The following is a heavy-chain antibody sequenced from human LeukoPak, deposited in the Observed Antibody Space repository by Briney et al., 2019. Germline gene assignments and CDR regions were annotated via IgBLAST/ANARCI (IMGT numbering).Heavy chain of an antibody. D-gene: IGHD3-10*01. CDR3: ARPLSVRGVIITRGAFDI. Sequence: ASVKVSCKASGGTFSGYAISWVRQAPGQGLEWMGGIIPIFGTANYAQKSQGRVTITADESTSTAYMELSSLRSEDTAVYYCARPLSVRGVIITRGAFDIWGQGTMVTVSS. CDR2: IIPIFGTA. J-gene: IGHJ3*02. V-gene: IGHV1-69*13. CDR1: GGTFSGYA.